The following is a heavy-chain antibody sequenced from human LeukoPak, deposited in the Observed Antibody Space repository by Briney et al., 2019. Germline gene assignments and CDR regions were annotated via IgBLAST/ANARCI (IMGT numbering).Heavy chain of an antibody. J-gene: IGHJ6*02. Sequence: GGSLRLSCAASGFTFSTYSMNWVRQAPGKGLEWVSYISSSSSTIFYADSVKGRFTISRDISKNTLYLQMDSLRAEDTAVYYCARSHYYDSSGYFSYYYALDVWGQGTTVIVSS. CDR1: GFTFSTYS. CDR2: ISSSSSTI. V-gene: IGHV3-48*01. D-gene: IGHD3-22*01. CDR3: ARSHYYDSSGYFSYYYALDV.